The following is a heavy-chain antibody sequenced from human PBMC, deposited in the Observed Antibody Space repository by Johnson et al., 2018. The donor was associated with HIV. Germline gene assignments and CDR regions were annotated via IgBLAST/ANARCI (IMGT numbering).Heavy chain of an antibody. J-gene: IGHJ3*01. CDR3: SRVYVVSHSDFWSGYYNPFDF. CDR2: ISSSGSTI. V-gene: IGHV3-11*01. Sequence: VQLMESGGGLVKPGGSLRLSCAASGFTFSDCYMTWIRQAPGKGLEWVSYISSSGSTIYYADSVKGRFTISRDNAENSLYLQMNSLRAEDTALYYCSRVYVVSHSDFWSGYYNPFDFWGQGTMVTVTS. D-gene: IGHD3-3*01. CDR1: GFTFSDCY.